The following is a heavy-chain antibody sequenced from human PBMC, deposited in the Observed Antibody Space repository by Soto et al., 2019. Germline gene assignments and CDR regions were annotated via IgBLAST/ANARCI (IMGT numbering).Heavy chain of an antibody. D-gene: IGHD1-26*01. J-gene: IGHJ3*01. CDR2: IYPSFHSP. V-gene: IGHV1-46*03. Sequence: QVQLVQSGAEVKKPGASVKISCKTSGDTFSHYYMHWVRQAPGQGLEWMSIIYPSFHSPTYSQNFQGRLTGTSVASALTVYTELSSLKSEDTAVYYCARAEVSGTIEIGFSVWGQGTLVTVSS. CDR1: GDTFSHYY. CDR3: ARAEVSGTIEIGFSV.